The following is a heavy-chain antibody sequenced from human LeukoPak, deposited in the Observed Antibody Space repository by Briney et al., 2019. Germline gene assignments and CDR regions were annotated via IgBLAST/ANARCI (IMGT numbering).Heavy chain of an antibody. CDR3: AKARVGELLYLDS. J-gene: IGHJ4*02. D-gene: IGHD1-26*01. CDR1: GFAFDSYG. CDR2: LCGSGDRT. V-gene: IGHV3-23*01. Sequence: GGSLRLSCAASGFAFDSYGMGWVRQAPGKGPEWLSALCGSGDRTYYAVSVKGRFTIYRDNYKNTLYLQMHSLRAEDTAVYSCAKARVGELLYLDSWGQGILVTVSS.